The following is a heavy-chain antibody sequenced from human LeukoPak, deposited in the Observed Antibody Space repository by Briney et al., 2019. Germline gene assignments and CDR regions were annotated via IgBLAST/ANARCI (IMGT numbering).Heavy chain of an antibody. D-gene: IGHD6-13*01. J-gene: IGHJ5*02. CDR1: GFTFSSYG. CDR3: AKVGGFYSSSWYNWFDP. CDR2: IRYDGSNK. Sequence: PGGSLRLSCAASGFTFSSYGMHWVRQAPGKGLEWVAFIRYDGSNKYYADSVKGRSTISRDNSKNTLYLQMNSLRAEDTAVYYCAKVGGFYSSSWYNWFDPWGQGTLVTVSS. V-gene: IGHV3-30*02.